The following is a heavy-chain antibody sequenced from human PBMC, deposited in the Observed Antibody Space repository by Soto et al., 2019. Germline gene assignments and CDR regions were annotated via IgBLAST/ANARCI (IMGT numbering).Heavy chain of an antibody. CDR3: ARDEYYYDSSGYYHYWYFDL. V-gene: IGHV4-30-4*01. CDR2: IYYSGST. D-gene: IGHD3-22*01. Sequence: QVQLQESGPGLVKPSQTLSLTCTVSGGSISSGDYYWSWIRQPPGKGLEWIGYIYYSGSTYYNPSRKSRVTISVDTSKNQFSLKLSSVTAADTAVYYCARDEYYYDSSGYYHYWYFDLWGRGTLVTVSS. J-gene: IGHJ2*01. CDR1: GGSISSGDYY.